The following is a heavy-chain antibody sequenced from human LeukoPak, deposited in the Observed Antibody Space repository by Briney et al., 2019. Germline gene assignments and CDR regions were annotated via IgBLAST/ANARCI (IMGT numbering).Heavy chain of an antibody. CDR1: GFTFSGYA. Sequence: GGSLRLSCAASGFTFSGYAMHWVRQAPGKGLEWVAVISYDGSNKYYADSVKGRFTISRDNSKNTLYLQMNSLRAEDTAVYYCARDITMVRGVLDYWGQGTLVTVSS. CDR2: ISYDGSNK. V-gene: IGHV3-30*04. J-gene: IGHJ4*02. D-gene: IGHD3-10*01. CDR3: ARDITMVRGVLDY.